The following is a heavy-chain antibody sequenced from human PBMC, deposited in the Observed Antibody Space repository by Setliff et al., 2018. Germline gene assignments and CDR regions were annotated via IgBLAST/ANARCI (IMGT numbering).Heavy chain of an antibody. CDR1: GYTFTSYG. Sequence: ASVKVSCKASGYTFTSYGISWVRQAPGQGLEWMGWSSAYNGNTNYAQKLQGRVTMTTDTSTSTAYMELRSLRSDDTAVYYCAIRGYSYGWSEYFQHWGQGTLVTVSS. CDR3: AIRGYSYGWSEYFQH. CDR2: SSAYNGNT. D-gene: IGHD5-18*01. V-gene: IGHV1-18*01. J-gene: IGHJ1*01.